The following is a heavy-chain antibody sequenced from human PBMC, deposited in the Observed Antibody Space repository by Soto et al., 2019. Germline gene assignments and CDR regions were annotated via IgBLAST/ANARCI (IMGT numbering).Heavy chain of an antibody. CDR3: ARGNEMLSGDNWLDP. Sequence: QVQLVESGGGVVQPGRSLRLSCAASGFTFSSSGMHWVRQAPGKGLEWEAVIWYDGSNKYYADSVKGRFTISRDNSKNTLYLQMKSLRSEDTAVYYCARGNEMLSGDNWLDPWCQGTLVTVSS. CDR1: GFTFSSSG. J-gene: IGHJ5*02. CDR2: IWYDGSNK. V-gene: IGHV3-33*01. D-gene: IGHD7-27*01.